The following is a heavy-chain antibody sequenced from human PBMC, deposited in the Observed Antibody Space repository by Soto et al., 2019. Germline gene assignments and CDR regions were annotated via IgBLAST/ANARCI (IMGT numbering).Heavy chain of an antibody. J-gene: IGHJ4*02. D-gene: IGHD2-2*01. CDR2: ISSSGSTM. V-gene: IGHV3-48*03. CDR1: GFTFSSYE. CDR3: VRRYCSSTSCTFDF. Sequence: PGGSLRLSCAASGFTFSSYEMNLVRQAPGKGLEWLSYISSSGSTMYYADSVKGRFTISRDNAKNSLYLQMNSLRAEDTAVYYCVRRYCSSTSCTFDFWGQGALVTVSS.